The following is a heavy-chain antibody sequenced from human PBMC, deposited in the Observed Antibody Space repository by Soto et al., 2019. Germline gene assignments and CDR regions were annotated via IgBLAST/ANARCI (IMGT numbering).Heavy chain of an antibody. Sequence: SETLSLTCTVSGGSISSYYWSWIRQPPGKGLEWIGYIYYSGSTNYNPSLKSRVTISVDTSKNQCSLKLSSVTAADTAVYYCARGLGAAAGRYYFDYWGQGTLVTVSS. CDR1: GGSISSYY. J-gene: IGHJ4*02. CDR3: ARGLGAAAGRYYFDY. D-gene: IGHD6-13*01. CDR2: IYYSGST. V-gene: IGHV4-59*01.